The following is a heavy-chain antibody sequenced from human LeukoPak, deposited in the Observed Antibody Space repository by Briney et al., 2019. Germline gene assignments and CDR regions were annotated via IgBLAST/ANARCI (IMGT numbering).Heavy chain of an antibody. D-gene: IGHD5-18*01. CDR1: GGSISSSSYY. Sequence: SETLSLTCTVSGGSISSSSYYWGWIRQPPGKGLEWIGSIYYSGSTYYNPSLKSRVTISVDTSKNQFSLKLSSVTAADTAVYYCAKVDTAMVFDYWGQGTLVTVSS. CDR2: IYYSGST. V-gene: IGHV4-39*01. J-gene: IGHJ4*02. CDR3: AKVDTAMVFDY.